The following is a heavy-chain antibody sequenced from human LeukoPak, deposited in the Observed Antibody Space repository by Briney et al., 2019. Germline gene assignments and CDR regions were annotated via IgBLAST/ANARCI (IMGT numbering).Heavy chain of an antibody. Sequence: KPSETLSLTCTVSGGSISSYYWSWIRRPPGKGLEWIGYIYYSGSTNYNPSLKSRVTISVDTSKNQFSLKLSSVTAADTAVYYCARPSFGAWDLWGQGTLVTVSS. CDR3: ARPSFGAWDL. D-gene: IGHD1-26*01. CDR1: GGSISSYY. V-gene: IGHV4-59*01. CDR2: IYYSGST. J-gene: IGHJ4*02.